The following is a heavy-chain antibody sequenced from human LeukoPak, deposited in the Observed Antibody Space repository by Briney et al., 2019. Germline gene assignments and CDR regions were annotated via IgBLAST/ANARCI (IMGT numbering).Heavy chain of an antibody. CDR2: IYTSGST. J-gene: IGHJ4*02. D-gene: IGHD6-19*01. V-gene: IGHV4-61*02. Sequence: SETLSLTCTVSGASISGSSYYWSWIRQPAGKGLEWIGRIYTSGSTNYNPSLKSRVTMSVDTSKNQFSLKLSSVTAADTAVYYCAREIAVAGRALSVLDYWGQGTLVTVSS. CDR3: AREIAVAGRALSVLDY. CDR1: GASISGSSYY.